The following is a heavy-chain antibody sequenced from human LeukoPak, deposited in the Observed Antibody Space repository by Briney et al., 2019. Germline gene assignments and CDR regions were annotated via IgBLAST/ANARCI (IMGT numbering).Heavy chain of an antibody. CDR1: GFTFSTCW. V-gene: IGHV3-7*01. CDR2: IKQDGSEK. CDR3: ARIGYSSGWYAFYFDC. Sequence: PGGSLRLSCAASGFTFSTCWMSWVRQAPGKGLEWVANIKQDGSEKYFVDSVKGRFTISRDNAKNSLYLQMSSLRAEDTAVYYCARIGYSSGWYAFYFDCWGQGTLVTVSS. J-gene: IGHJ4*02. D-gene: IGHD6-19*01.